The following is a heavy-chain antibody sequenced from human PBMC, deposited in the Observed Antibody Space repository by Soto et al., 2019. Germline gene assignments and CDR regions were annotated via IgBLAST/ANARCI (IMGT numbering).Heavy chain of an antibody. CDR2: IYYSGST. CDR3: ATGGQKYYDSSGNYYYGMDV. CDR1: GGSISSYY. J-gene: IGHJ6*02. D-gene: IGHD3-22*01. Sequence: SETLSLTCTVSGGSISSYYWSWIRQPPGKGLEWIGYIYYSGSTNYNPSLKSRVTISVDTSKNQFSLKLSSVTAADTAVYYCATGGQKYYDSSGNYYYGMDVWGQGTTVTGSS. V-gene: IGHV4-59*08.